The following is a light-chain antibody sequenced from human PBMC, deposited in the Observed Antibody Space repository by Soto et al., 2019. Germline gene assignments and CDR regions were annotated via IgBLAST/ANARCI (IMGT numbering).Light chain of an antibody. CDR2: WAS. CDR3: QQYHTTPL. V-gene: IGKV4-1*01. CDR1: QSVLYSSNNKNY. J-gene: IGKJ1*01. Sequence: DIVMTQSPDSLAVSLGERATINGKSSQSVLYSSNNKNYLAWYQQKPGQPPKLLIYWASTRDSGVPDRFSGSVSRTDITITISSLPAEDVAVYYCQQYHTTPLFDQGPKVEIK.